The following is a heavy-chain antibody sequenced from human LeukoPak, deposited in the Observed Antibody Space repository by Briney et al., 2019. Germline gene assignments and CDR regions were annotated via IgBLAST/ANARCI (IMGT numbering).Heavy chain of an antibody. V-gene: IGHV4-31*03. CDR2: IYYSRST. D-gene: IGHD3-22*01. J-gene: IGHJ4*02. Sequence: PSETLSLTCTVSGGSISSGGYYWSWIRQHPGKGLEWIGYIYYSRSTYYNPSLKSRVTISVDTSKNQFSLKLSSVTAADTAVYYCARMKYYYYDSSGFSWDFDYWGQGTLVTVSS. CDR3: ARMKYYYYDSSGFSWDFDY. CDR1: GGSISSGGYY.